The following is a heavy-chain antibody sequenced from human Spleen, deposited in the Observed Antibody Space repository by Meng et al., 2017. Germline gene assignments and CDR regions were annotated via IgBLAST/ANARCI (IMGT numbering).Heavy chain of an antibody. CDR1: GFTFSSYA. J-gene: IGHJ4*02. Sequence: QVQLVESGGGVVQPGRSLRLSCAASGFTFSSYAMHWVRQAPGKGLEWVAVISYDGTNKYFADSVKGRFTISRDNSKNTLYLQMNSLTPEDTAVYYCARDAGGGDLLDYWGQGALVTVSS. CDR3: ARDAGGGDLLDY. D-gene: IGHD2-21*02. CDR2: ISYDGTNK. V-gene: IGHV3-30-3*01.